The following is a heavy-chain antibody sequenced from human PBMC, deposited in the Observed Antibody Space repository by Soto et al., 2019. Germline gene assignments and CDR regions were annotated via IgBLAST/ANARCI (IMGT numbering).Heavy chain of an antibody. CDR3: ARGGYYDSSGPWYFDL. J-gene: IGHJ2*01. CDR1: GGTFSSYT. V-gene: IGHV1-69*02. D-gene: IGHD3-22*01. Sequence: QVQLVQSGAEVKKPGSSVKVSCKASGGTFSSYTISWVRQAPGQGLEWMGRIIPILGIANYAQKFQGRVTITADKSTSTAYMELSSLRSEDTAVYYCARGGYYDSSGPWYFDLWGRGTLVTVSS. CDR2: IIPILGIA.